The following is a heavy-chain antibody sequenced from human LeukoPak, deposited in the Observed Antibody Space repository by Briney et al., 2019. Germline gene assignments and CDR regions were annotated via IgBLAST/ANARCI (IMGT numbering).Heavy chain of an antibody. CDR2: ISYDGSNK. CDR3: ARDLTTVTNNGDY. V-gene: IGHV3-30-3*01. CDR1: GFTFSSYA. Sequence: GGSLRLSCAASGFTFSSYAMHWVREAPGKGLEWVAVISYDGSNKYYADSVKGRFTISRDNSKNTLYLQMNSLRAEDTAVYYCARDLTTVTNNGDYWGQGTLVTVSS. J-gene: IGHJ4*02. D-gene: IGHD4-17*01.